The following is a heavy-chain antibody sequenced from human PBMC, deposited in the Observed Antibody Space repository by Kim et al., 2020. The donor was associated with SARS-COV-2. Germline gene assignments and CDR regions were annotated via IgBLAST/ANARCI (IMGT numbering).Heavy chain of an antibody. J-gene: IGHJ6*02. V-gene: IGHV3-30*18. D-gene: IGHD2-2*01. CDR3: AKDVLFVPAAMYPTFFYGMDV. CDR1: GFTFSDYG. CDR2: ISYEGSNQ. Sequence: GGSLRLSCAASGFTFSDYGMHWVRQAPGKGLEWVASISYEGSNQYYADSVKGRFTITRDNSKNTLSVQMDSLIAEDTAMYYCAKDVLFVPAAMYPTFFYGMDVWGQGTPVTVS.